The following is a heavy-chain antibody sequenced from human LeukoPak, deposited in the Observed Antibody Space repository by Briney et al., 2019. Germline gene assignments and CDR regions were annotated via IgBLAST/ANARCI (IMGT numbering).Heavy chain of an antibody. D-gene: IGHD6-13*01. J-gene: IGHJ4*02. CDR2: ISWNSGSK. CDR1: GFIFEEYS. CDR3: AKDVYSSSLAPGGY. V-gene: IGHV3-9*01. Sequence: LGLFCAVSGFIFEEYSMHCVRRARGKGLVEGSGISWNSGSKGYADSVKGRFTISRDNAKNSLYLQMNSLRAEDTALYYCAKDVYSSSLAPGGYWGQGTLVTVSS.